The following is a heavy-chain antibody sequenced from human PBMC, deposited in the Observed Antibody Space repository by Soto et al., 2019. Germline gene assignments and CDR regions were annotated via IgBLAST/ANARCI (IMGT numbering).Heavy chain of an antibody. CDR3: ARDNYYDSSGYYAYYYGMDV. V-gene: IGHV1-69*13. Sequence: SVKVSCKASGGTFSSYAISWVRQAPGQGLEWMGGIIPIFGTANYAQKFQGRVTITADESTSTAYMELSSLRSEDTAVYYCARDNYYDSSGYYAYYYGMDVWGQGTTVTVSS. CDR2: IIPIFGTA. D-gene: IGHD3-22*01. CDR1: GGTFSSYA. J-gene: IGHJ6*02.